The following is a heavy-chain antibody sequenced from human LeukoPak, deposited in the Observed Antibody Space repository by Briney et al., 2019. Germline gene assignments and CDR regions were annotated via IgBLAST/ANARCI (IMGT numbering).Heavy chain of an antibody. D-gene: IGHD3-22*01. V-gene: IGHV1-2*02. Sequence: ASVKVSCKASGYTFTGYYMHWVRQAPGQGLEWMGWIKPKSGGTNYAQKFQGRVTMTRDTSISTAYMELSRLRSDDTAVYYCARSDGYDSSGYYYFEAFDIWGQGTMVTVSS. CDR1: GYTFTGYY. CDR2: IKPKSGGT. J-gene: IGHJ3*02. CDR3: ARSDGYDSSGYYYFEAFDI.